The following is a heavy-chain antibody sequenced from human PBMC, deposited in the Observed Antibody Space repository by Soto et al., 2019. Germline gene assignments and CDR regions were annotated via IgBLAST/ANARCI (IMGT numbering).Heavy chain of an antibody. V-gene: IGHV3-33*01. Sequence: QVQLVESGGGVVQPGRSLRLSCAASGFSFSSYGMHWVRQAPGKGLEWVAVILDDGSDKDCTDAVKGRFTISRDNSKNTLYLEMNSLRAEDTAVYYCARDDDYGDNGLDYWGQGTLVTVSS. CDR2: ILDDGSDK. J-gene: IGHJ4*02. CDR3: ARDDDYGDNGLDY. CDR1: GFSFSSYG. D-gene: IGHD4-17*01.